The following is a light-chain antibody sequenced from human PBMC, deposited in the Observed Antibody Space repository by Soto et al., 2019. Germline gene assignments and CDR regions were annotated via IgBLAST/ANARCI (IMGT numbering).Light chain of an antibody. Sequence: SYELTPAPSLSVAPGQTARVACGGYGIGSKAVPWYQQKPGHAPVLVIYSDGERPSGAPGRMSGSNSGDTATLTITNVEPGDEADYYCHVWDSDSDQGVFGGGTKLTVL. J-gene: IGLJ3*02. CDR3: HVWDSDSDQGV. CDR2: SDG. CDR1: GIGSKA. V-gene: IGLV3-21*01.